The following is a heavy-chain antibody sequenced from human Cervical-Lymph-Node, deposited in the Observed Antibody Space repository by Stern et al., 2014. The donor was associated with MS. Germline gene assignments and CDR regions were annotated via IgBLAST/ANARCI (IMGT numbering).Heavy chain of an antibody. CDR2: IWPSGGA. Sequence: QMQLVQSGPGLVKPSQTLSLTCTVSGDSINSGSFYWSWIRQPAGKGLEWIGRIWPSGGAFYFPSLKSRAAISIATSTNQFSLTLTSVTAADTAIYFCASGYRFFDYWGQGILVTVSS. D-gene: IGHD5-18*01. CDR3: ASGYRFFDY. V-gene: IGHV4-61*02. CDR1: GDSINSGSFY. J-gene: IGHJ4*02.